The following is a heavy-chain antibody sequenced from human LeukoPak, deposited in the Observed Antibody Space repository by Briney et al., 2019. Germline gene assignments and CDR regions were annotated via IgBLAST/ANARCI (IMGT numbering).Heavy chain of an antibody. CDR2: IYSGGST. CDR1: GFTVSSNY. V-gene: IGHV3-66*01. CDR3: ARVRDGEYYDY. D-gene: IGHD2/OR15-2a*01. Sequence: GGSLRLSCAASGFTVSSNYMSWVRQAPGKGLEWVSVIYSGGSTYYADSVKGRFTISRDNSKNTLYLQMNSLRADDTAVYYCARVRDGEYYDYWGQGTQVTVSS. J-gene: IGHJ4*02.